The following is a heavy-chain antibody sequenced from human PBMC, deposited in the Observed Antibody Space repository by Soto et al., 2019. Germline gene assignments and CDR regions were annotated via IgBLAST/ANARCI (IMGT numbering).Heavy chain of an antibody. CDR3: AKDPLNIVLVPAAMPLDYYYGMDV. J-gene: IGHJ6*02. CDR2: KSYDGSNK. Sequence: GGSLRLSCAASGFTFSSYGMHWVRQAPGKGLEWVAVKSYDGSNKYYADSVKGRFTISRDNSKNTLYLQMNSLRAEDTAVYYCAKDPLNIVLVPAAMPLDYYYGMDVWGQGTTVTVS. V-gene: IGHV3-30*18. CDR1: GFTFSSYG. D-gene: IGHD2-2*01.